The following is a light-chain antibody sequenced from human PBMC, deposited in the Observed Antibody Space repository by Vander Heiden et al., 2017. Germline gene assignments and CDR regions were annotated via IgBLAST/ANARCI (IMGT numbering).Light chain of an antibody. J-gene: IGKJ4*01. Sequence: DIQITQSPSSPPAAVGDRVTITCRASRSISSNLNWYQQKPRKAPQRLINAASSLQSGGPSRFSGSGSGTDFTLTISSMQPEDVETYYCRQSYSTVVTFGGGTKVEIK. CDR2: AAS. V-gene: IGKV1-39*01. CDR1: RSISSN. CDR3: RQSYSTVVT.